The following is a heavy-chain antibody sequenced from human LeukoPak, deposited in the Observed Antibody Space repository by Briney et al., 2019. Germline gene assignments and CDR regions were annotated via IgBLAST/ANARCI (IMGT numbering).Heavy chain of an antibody. Sequence: GGSLRLSCAASGFTFSRYWMHWVRQAPGKGLVWVSSIKSDGSTNYADSVKGRFTISRDNAKNTVSLQMNSLRAEDTGVYYCARAPAEIGGYYPEYFRHWGQGTLVTVSS. D-gene: IGHD3-22*01. J-gene: IGHJ1*01. CDR2: IKSDGST. CDR3: ARAPAEIGGYYPEYFRH. V-gene: IGHV3-74*01. CDR1: GFTFSRYW.